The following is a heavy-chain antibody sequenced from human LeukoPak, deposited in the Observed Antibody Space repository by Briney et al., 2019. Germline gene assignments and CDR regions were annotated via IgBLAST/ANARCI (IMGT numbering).Heavy chain of an antibody. CDR2: INPNSGGT. Sequence: ASVKVSCKASGGTFSSYAISWVRQAPGQGLEWMGWINPNSGGTNYAQKFQGRVTMTRDTSISTAYMELSRLRSDDTAVYYCARQGCGGDCYSFDYWGQGTLVTVSS. V-gene: IGHV1-2*02. CDR3: ARQGCGGDCYSFDY. CDR1: GGTFSSYA. J-gene: IGHJ4*02. D-gene: IGHD2-21*01.